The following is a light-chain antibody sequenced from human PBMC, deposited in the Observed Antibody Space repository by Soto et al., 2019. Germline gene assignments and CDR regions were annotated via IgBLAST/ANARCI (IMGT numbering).Light chain of an antibody. V-gene: IGKV4-1*01. J-gene: IGKJ2*01. CDR2: WAS. Sequence: DIVMTQSPDSLAVSLGERATINCKSRQSVLHSSNKKNELAWNQQKPGQPPKLLIYWASTRESGVPDRFSGSGSGPDFTLTISSLQAEDLAVYYCQQYDATPPYTFGQGTKLEIK. CDR3: QQYDATPPYT. CDR1: QSVLHSSNKKNE.